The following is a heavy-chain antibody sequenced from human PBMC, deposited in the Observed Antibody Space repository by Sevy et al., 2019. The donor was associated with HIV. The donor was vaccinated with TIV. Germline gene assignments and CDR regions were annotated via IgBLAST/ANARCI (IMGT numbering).Heavy chain of an antibody. Sequence: QSQTLSLTCAISGDSVSSNNAAWNWIGLSPSRGLEWLGRAYYRSKWIIDYAVSVKGRININADTSKNQFSLQLNAVTPEDTAVYYCARGLVSAFDIWDQGTMVTVSS. J-gene: IGHJ3*02. CDR1: GDSVSSNNAA. CDR2: AYYRSKWII. CDR3: ARGLVSAFDI. D-gene: IGHD2-21*01. V-gene: IGHV6-1*01.